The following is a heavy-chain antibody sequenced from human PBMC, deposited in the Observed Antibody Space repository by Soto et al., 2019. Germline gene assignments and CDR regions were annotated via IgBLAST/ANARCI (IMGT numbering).Heavy chain of an antibody. V-gene: IGHV1-3*01. CDR3: ARVSKRFLEWLPLDY. Sequence: ASVKVSCKASGYTFTSYAMHWVRQAPGQRLEWMGWINAGNGNTKYSQKFQGRVTITRDTSASTAYMELSSLRSEDTAVYYCARVSKRFLEWLPLDYWGQGTLVTVSP. J-gene: IGHJ4*02. CDR1: GYTFTSYA. D-gene: IGHD3-3*01. CDR2: INAGNGNT.